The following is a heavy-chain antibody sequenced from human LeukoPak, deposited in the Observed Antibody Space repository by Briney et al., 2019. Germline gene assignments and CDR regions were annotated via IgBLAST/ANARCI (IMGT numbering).Heavy chain of an antibody. CDR2: ISAYNGNT. D-gene: IGHD1-26*01. V-gene: IGHV1-18*01. J-gene: IGHJ3*02. CDR1: GYTFTSYG. CDR3: ASFQSGSYYSVRAFDI. Sequence: ASVKVSCKASGYTFTSYGISWVRQAPGQGLEWMVWISAYNGNTNYAQKLQGRVTMTTDTSTSTAYMELRSLRSDDTAVYYCASFQSGSYYSVRAFDIWGQGTMVTVSS.